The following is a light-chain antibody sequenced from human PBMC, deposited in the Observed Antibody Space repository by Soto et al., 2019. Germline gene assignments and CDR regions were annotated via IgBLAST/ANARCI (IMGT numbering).Light chain of an antibody. CDR2: DAS. J-gene: IGKJ4*01. V-gene: IGKV1-5*01. CDR3: QQLDSYLT. Sequence: DIQMTQSPSSLSPSVGDRVTITCRASRSISDWLAWYQQKPGKAPELLIFDASNLKSGVSSRFSGSGSGTEFTLTISRLQPDDVATYYCQQLDSYLTFGGGTKVDIK. CDR1: RSISDW.